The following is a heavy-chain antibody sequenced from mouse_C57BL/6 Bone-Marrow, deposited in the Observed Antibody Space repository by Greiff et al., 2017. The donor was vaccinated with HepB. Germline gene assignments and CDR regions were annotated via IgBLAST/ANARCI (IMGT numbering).Heavy chain of an antibody. V-gene: IGHV2-6-1*01. D-gene: IGHD2-5*01. CDR1: GFSLTSYG. CDR2: IWSDGST. CDR3: ARHSYYSKGAMDY. Sequence: VKLVESGPGLVAPSQSLSITCTVSGFSLTSYGVHWVRQPPGKGLEWLVVIWSDGSTTYNSALKSRLSISKDNSKSQVFLKMNSLQTDDTAMYYCARHSYYSKGAMDYWGQGTSVTVSS. J-gene: IGHJ4*01.